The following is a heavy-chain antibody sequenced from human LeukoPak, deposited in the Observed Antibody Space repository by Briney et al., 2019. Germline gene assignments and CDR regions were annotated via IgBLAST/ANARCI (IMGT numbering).Heavy chain of an antibody. Sequence: GGSLRLSCAASGFIFSSYSMNWVRQAPGRGLEWVSSISSSSSYIYYADSVKGRFTISRDNAKNSLYLQMNSLRAEDTAVYYCARDGGYSYGYGMDVWGKGTTVTVSS. CDR2: ISSSSSYI. CDR1: GFIFSSYS. V-gene: IGHV3-21*01. D-gene: IGHD5-18*01. CDR3: ARDGGYSYGYGMDV. J-gene: IGHJ6*04.